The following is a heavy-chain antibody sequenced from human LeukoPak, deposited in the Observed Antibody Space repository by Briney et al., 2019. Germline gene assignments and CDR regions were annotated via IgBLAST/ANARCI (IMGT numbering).Heavy chain of an antibody. D-gene: IGHD2-15*01. Sequence: RLSXAASGFTFSTYSMNWVRQAPGKGLEWVSSISGSSSDVYYADSVKGRFTISRDNAKNSLYLQMNSLRAEDTAVYYCARGQRWYFYFDYWGQGTLVTVSS. V-gene: IGHV3-21*01. J-gene: IGHJ4*02. CDR2: ISGSSSDV. CDR3: ARGQRWYFYFDY. CDR1: GFTFSTYS.